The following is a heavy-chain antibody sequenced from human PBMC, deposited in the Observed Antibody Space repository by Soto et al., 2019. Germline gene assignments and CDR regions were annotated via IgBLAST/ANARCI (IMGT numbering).Heavy chain of an antibody. CDR2: IFYSGIN. V-gene: IGHV4-31*03. CDR3: ARGRTFYAP. Sequence: SETLSLTCTVSRGSVSSGGDYWSWIRHHPGKGLEWIGSIFYSGINHYNPSLKSRCSMSVDTSKRQFSLKLRFATAADTAVYYCARGRTFYAPWGQATLVTVYS. J-gene: IGHJ5*02. CDR1: RGSVSSGGDY. D-gene: IGHD4-17*01.